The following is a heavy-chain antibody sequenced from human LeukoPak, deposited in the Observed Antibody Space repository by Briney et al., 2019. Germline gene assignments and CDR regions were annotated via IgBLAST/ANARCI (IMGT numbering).Heavy chain of an antibody. J-gene: IGHJ3*02. V-gene: IGHV1-8*01. CDR2: MNPNSGNT. CDR3: AKHYLYDSSGYGDAFDI. D-gene: IGHD3-22*01. CDR1: GYTFTSYD. Sequence: ASVKHSCKASGYTFTSYDINWVRQATGQGLEWMGWMNPNSGNTGYAQKFQGRVTMTRNTSISTAYMELSSLRSEDTAVYYCAKHYLYDSSGYGDAFDIWGQGTMVTVSS.